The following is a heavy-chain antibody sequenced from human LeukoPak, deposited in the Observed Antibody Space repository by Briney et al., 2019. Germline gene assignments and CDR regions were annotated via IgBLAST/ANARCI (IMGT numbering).Heavy chain of an antibody. Sequence: SETLSLTCSVSGGSMSPYYWSWIRQPPGKGLEWIGYISHSGSPDYNPYNPSLRSRVTISVDTSKNQFSLELSSVSAADTAVYYCAVNSTKHTFDIWGQGTMVTVSS. CDR3: AVNSTKHTFDI. V-gene: IGHV4-59*08. J-gene: IGHJ3*02. CDR1: GGSMSPYY. D-gene: IGHD1-1*01. CDR2: ISHSGSPDYN.